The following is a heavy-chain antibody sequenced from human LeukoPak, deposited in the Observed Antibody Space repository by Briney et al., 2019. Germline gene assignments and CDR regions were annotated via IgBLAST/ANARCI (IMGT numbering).Heavy chain of an antibody. J-gene: IGHJ6*03. Sequence: SETLSLTCTVSGYSISSGYYWGWIRQPPGKGLEWIGSIYHSGSSYYNPSLKSRVTISVDTSKNQFSLKLSSVTAADTAVYYCARVRVVPAYSYYYTDVWGKGTTVTVSS. D-gene: IGHD2-2*01. CDR2: IYHSGSS. CDR1: GYSISSGYY. V-gene: IGHV4-38-2*02. CDR3: ARVRVVPAYSYYYTDV.